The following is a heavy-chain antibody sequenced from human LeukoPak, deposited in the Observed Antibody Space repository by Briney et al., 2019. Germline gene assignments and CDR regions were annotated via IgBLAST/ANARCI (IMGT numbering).Heavy chain of an antibody. CDR1: GGSISSGSYY. D-gene: IGHD2-2*01. CDR3: AREGDIVVVPAASRAFDI. J-gene: IGHJ3*02. V-gene: IGHV4-61*02. Sequence: SQTLSLTCTVSGGSISSGSYYWSWIRQPAGKGLEWIGRIYTSGSTNYNPSLKSRVTISVDTYKNQFSLRLRSVTAADTAVYYCAREGDIVVVPAASRAFDIWGQGTMVTVSS. CDR2: IYTSGST.